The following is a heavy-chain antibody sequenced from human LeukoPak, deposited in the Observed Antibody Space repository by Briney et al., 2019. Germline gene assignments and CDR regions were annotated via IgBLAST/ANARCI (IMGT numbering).Heavy chain of an antibody. J-gene: IGHJ4*02. CDR1: GGSIGSYY. CDR3: AREKGYSVWYFDY. V-gene: IGHV4-59*01. D-gene: IGHD5-18*01. CDR2: IYYSGST. Sequence: SETLSLTCAVSGGSIGSYYWSWIPQPPGKGLEWIGYIYYSGSTNYNPSLKSRVAMSIDTSKNQFSLKLSSVTAADTAVYYCAREKGYSVWYFDYWGQGTLVTVSS.